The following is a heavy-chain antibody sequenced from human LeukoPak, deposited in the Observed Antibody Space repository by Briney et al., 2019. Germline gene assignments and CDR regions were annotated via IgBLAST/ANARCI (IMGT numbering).Heavy chain of an antibody. CDR1: GFILRSYA. J-gene: IGHJ4*02. D-gene: IGHD6-13*01. Sequence: GGSLRLSGAASGFILRSYAMSWVRQAPGKGLEWVSAISGSGGSTYYADSVRGRFAISRDNSKNTLYVQMNSLRVEDTAVYYCAKGSIAAHDAKTTLDYWGQGTLVTVSS. CDR2: ISGSGGST. V-gene: IGHV3-23*01. CDR3: AKGSIAAHDAKTTLDY.